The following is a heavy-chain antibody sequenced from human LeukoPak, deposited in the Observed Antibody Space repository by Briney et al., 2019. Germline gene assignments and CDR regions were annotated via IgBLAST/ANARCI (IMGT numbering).Heavy chain of an antibody. D-gene: IGHD6-13*01. CDR3: ARDREAAADLGY. CDR1: GFTFSSYD. CDR2: IWNDGSNE. V-gene: IGHV3-33*01. Sequence: PGGSLRPSCAASGFTFSSYDMHWVRQAPGKGLELVAIIWNDGSNEYYADSVKGRFTISRDNSKNTLYLQMNSLRVEDTAVYYCARDREAAADLGYWGQGTLVTVSS. J-gene: IGHJ4*02.